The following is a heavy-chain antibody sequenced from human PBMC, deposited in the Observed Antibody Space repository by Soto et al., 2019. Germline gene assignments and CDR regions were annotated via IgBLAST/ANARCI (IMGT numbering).Heavy chain of an antibody. CDR1: GSTFTSSA. D-gene: IGHD2-2*02. CDR3: AADWYCSSTSCYSNSCYYGMDV. V-gene: IGHV1-58*01. Sequence: SVKVSGKASGSTFTSSAVQWVRQARGQRLERIGWVVVGSGNTNYAQKFQERVTITRDMSTSTAYMELSSLRSEDTAVYYCAADWYCSSTSCYSNSCYYGMDVWGQGTTVTVSS. J-gene: IGHJ6*02. CDR2: VVVGSGNT.